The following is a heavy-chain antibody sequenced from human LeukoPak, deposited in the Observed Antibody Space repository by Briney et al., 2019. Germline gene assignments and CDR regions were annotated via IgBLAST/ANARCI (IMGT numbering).Heavy chain of an antibody. J-gene: IGHJ3*02. CDR1: GFTFDDYA. V-gene: IGHV3-9*01. CDR3: ATPGVTMGAFDI. CDR2: ISWNSGSI. Sequence: GGSLRLSCAASGFTFDDYAMHWVRQAPGKGLEWVSGISWNSGSIGYADSVKGRFTISRDNAKNSLYLQMNSLRAEDTALYYCATPGVTMGAFDIWGQGTMVTVSS. D-gene: IGHD3-10*01.